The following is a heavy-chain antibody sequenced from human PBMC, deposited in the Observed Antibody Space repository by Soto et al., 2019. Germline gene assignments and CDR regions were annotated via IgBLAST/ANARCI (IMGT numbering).Heavy chain of an antibody. CDR1: GGTFSSNA. CDR3: ARDIRSGYYYYYYGMDV. CDR2: IIPIYGTA. V-gene: IGHV1-69*06. D-gene: IGHD5-12*01. J-gene: IGHJ6*02. Sequence: ASVKVSCKASGGTFSSNAISWVRQAPGQGLEWMGGIIPIYGTANYAQKFQGRVTITADTSTSIVYMDLSTLSSEDTAVYFCARDIRSGYYYYYYGMDVWGPGTTVTVSS.